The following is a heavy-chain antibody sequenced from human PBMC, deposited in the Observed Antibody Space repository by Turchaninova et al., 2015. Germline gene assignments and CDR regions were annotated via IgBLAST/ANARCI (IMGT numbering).Heavy chain of an antibody. CDR3: ARPGGDYYAMDV. V-gene: IGHV3-21*01. CDR1: GFTFTKYN. CDR2: ISRNSTDI. J-gene: IGHJ6*02. Sequence: EVQLVESGGGLVKPGGSLRLHCAASGFTFTKYNMNWVRQAPGKGLEWVSSISRNSTDIYYADSVKGRFTISRDNAKNSLYLQMNSLRAADTAVYYCARPGGDYYAMDVWGQGTTVTVSS. D-gene: IGHD3-16*01.